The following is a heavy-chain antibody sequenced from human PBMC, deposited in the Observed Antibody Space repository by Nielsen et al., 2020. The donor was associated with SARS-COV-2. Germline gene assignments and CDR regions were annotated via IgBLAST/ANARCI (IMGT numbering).Heavy chain of an antibody. V-gene: IGHV1-46*01. CDR2: INPSGGST. Sequence: ASVKVSCKASGYTFTGYYMHWVRQAPGQGLEWMGIINPSGGSTSYAQKFQGRVTMTRDTSISTAYMELSRLRSDDTAVYYCARGPRANWFDPWGQGTLVTVSS. CDR1: GYTFTGYY. CDR3: ARGPRANWFDP. J-gene: IGHJ5*02.